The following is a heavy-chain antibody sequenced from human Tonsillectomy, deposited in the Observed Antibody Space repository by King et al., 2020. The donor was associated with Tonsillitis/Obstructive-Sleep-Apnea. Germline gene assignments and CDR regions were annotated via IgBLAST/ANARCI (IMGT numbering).Heavy chain of an antibody. CDR1: GLTLSTHW. V-gene: IGHV3-7*04. D-gene: IGHD6-19*01. CDR2: INEDGGQK. Sequence: VQLVESGGGLVQTGGSLRLSCVGSGLTLSTHWMSWVRQAPGKGLEWVAKINEDGGQKDYVDSVKGRFTISRDNAKNSLYLQMNSLRVEDTAMYFCAGDSGWFRFDYWGQGTLVTVPS. CDR3: AGDSGWFRFDY. J-gene: IGHJ4*02.